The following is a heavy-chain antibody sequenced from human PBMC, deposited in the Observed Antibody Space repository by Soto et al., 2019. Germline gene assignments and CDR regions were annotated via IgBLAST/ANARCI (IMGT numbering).Heavy chain of an antibody. J-gene: IGHJ3*02. CDR2: IYYSGST. CDR3: AVTTVTTFCRDSFDI. V-gene: IGHV4-31*03. CDR1: GGSISSGGYY. Sequence: QVQLQESGPGLVKPSQTLSLTCTVSGGSISSGGYYWSWIRQHPGKGLEWIGYIYYSGSTYYNPSLKSRVTISVDTSKNQFSLKLSSVTAADTAVYYCAVTTVTTFCRDSFDIWGQGTMVTVSS. D-gene: IGHD4-17*01.